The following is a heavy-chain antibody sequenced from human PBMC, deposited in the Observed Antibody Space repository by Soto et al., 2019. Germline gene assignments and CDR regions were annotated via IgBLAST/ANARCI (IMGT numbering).Heavy chain of an antibody. V-gene: IGHV1-69*13. J-gene: IGHJ6*02. CDR1: VGTFSSYA. CDR3: AKEGPKELVNYYGMDV. Sequence: SVKVSCKASVGTFSSYAISWVRQAPGQGLEWMGGIIPIFGTANYAQKFQGRVTITADESTSTAYMELSSLRSEDTAVYYCAKEGPKELVNYYGMDVWGQGTTVTVSS. D-gene: IGHD1-7*01. CDR2: IIPIFGTA.